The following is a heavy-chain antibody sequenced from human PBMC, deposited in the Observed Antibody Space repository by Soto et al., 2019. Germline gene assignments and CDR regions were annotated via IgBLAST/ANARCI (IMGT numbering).Heavy chain of an antibody. CDR3: TAGKLYPSLDFDY. V-gene: IGHV3-49*04. Sequence: PGGSLRLSCTASGFTFNDYTLSWVRQAPGKGLEWVGFIRSKAYGGTTEYAASVKGRFTISRDDSKSIAYLQMNSLKTEDTAVYYCTAGKLYPSLDFDYWGQGTL. CDR1: GFTFNDYT. D-gene: IGHD2-8*01. CDR2: IRSKAYGGTT. J-gene: IGHJ4*02.